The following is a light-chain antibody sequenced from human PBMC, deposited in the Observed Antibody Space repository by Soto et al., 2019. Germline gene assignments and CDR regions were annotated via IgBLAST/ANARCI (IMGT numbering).Light chain of an antibody. J-gene: IGKJ3*01. CDR3: QKYDSAPFT. CDR2: GAS. V-gene: IGKV1-27*01. CDR1: QGISNY. Sequence: DIQMTQSPSSLSAFVGDRVTITCRASQGISNYLAWYQQKPGKVPNVLIYGASTLRSGVPSRFSGTGSGTDFTLTISSLQPEDFAIYYCQKYDSAPFTFGPGTTVELK.